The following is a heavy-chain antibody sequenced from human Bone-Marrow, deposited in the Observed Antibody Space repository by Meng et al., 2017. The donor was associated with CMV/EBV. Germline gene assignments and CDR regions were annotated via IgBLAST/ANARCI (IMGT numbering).Heavy chain of an antibody. D-gene: IGHD3-10*01. J-gene: IGHJ4*02. CDR2: IYYSGST. CDR3: ARGRFAYGSGSHDY. Sequence: SETLSLTCTVSGGSISSSSYYWGWIRQPPGKGLEWIGSIYYSGSTYYNPSLKSRVTISVDTSKNQFSLKLSSVTAADTAVYYCARGRFAYGSGSHDYWGQGTLVTVSS. V-gene: IGHV4-39*07. CDR1: GGSISSSSYY.